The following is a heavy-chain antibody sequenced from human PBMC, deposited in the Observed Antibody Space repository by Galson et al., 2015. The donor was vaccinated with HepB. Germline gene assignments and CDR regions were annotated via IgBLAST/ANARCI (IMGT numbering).Heavy chain of an antibody. J-gene: IGHJ5*02. V-gene: IGHV1-69*04. CDR3: ARDHPYSSPVVGWFDP. D-gene: IGHD6-19*01. Sequence: SVKVSCKASGGTFSSYTISWVRQAPGQGLEWMGRIISILGIANYAQKFQGRVTITADKSTSTAYMELSSLRSEDTAVYYCARDHPYSSPVVGWFDPWGQGTLVTVSS. CDR1: GGTFSSYT. CDR2: IISILGIA.